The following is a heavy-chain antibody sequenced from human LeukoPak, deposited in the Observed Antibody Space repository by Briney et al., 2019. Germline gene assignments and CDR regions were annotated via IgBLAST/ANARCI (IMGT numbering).Heavy chain of an antibody. J-gene: IGHJ6*04. V-gene: IGHV3-21*01. CDR2: ISISSSYI. D-gene: IGHD3-16*01. CDR1: GFTFSSYI. CDR3: ARGYAEV. Sequence: GGSLRLSCAASGFTFSSYIMNWVRQAPGKGLEWGSSISISSSYIYYADSVKGRFTISRDNAKNSPYLQMNTLRAEDTAVYYCARGYAEVWGKGSTVTVSS.